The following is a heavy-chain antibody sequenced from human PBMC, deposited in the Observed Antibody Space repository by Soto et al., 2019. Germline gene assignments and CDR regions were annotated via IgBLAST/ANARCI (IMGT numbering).Heavy chain of an antibody. D-gene: IGHD3-9*01. CDR3: AKLPQYDILTGYLNYFDY. V-gene: IGHV3-23*01. CDR1: GFTFSSYA. CDR2: FRDDGTGA. J-gene: IGHJ4*02. Sequence: GGSLRLSCAASGFTFSSYAMSWVRQAPGKGLEWVSAFRDDGTGAHYADSVKGRFTISRDNSKNTLYLHMNSLRAEDTAVYYCAKLPQYDILTGYLNYFDYWGQGTLVTVSS.